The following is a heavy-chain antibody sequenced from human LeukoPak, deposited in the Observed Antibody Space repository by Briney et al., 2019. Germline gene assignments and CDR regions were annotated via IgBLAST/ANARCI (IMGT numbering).Heavy chain of an antibody. Sequence: GGSLRLSCEASGFTFSSYWMNWVRQTPGKGLEWLANIKQDGSEKNYVDSVKDRFTISRDNAKNSLYLQMNSLRAEDTGVYYCLFPAGTHVDFWGQGTQVTVSS. CDR3: LFPAGTHVDF. CDR1: GFTFSSYW. D-gene: IGHD3-3*01. CDR2: IKQDGSEK. J-gene: IGHJ4*02. V-gene: IGHV3-7*01.